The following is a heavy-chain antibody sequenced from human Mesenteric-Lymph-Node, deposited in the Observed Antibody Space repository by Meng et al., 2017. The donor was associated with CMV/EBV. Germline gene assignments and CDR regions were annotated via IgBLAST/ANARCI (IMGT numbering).Heavy chain of an antibody. Sequence: VHLQQWGAGLLKPSETLSLTCAVYGGSFSGYYWSWIRQPPGKGLEWIGEINHSGSTNYNPSLKSRVTISVDTSKNQFSLKLSSVTAADTAVYYCARHQRWLKSEGGFNYWGQGTLVTVSS. CDR3: ARHQRWLKSEGGFNY. CDR1: GGSFSGYY. J-gene: IGHJ4*02. V-gene: IGHV4-34*01. CDR2: INHSGST. D-gene: IGHD4-23*01.